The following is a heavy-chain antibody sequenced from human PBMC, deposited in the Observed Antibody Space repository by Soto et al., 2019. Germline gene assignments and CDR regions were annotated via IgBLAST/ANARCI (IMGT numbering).Heavy chain of an antibody. CDR3: VRGRSTEKP. CDR1: GFIFSDSW. V-gene: IGHV3-7*03. Sequence: EVQLVESGGGLVQPGGSLRLSCAASGFIFSDSWMSWVRQSPGRGLEWVTNINEDGSQQYYVASVKGRFTISRDNARQSVYLQMNSLRVEDTAVYFCVRGRSTEKPWGQGTVVTVSS. CDR2: INEDGSQQ. J-gene: IGHJ5*02.